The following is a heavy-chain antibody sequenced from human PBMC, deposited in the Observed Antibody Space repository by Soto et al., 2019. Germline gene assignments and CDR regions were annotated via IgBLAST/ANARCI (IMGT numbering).Heavy chain of an antibody. CDR1: GYTFTGYY. J-gene: IGHJ4*02. V-gene: IGHV1-2*04. Sequence: GASVKVSCKASGYTFTGYYMHWVRQAPGQGLEWMGWINPNSGGTNYAQKFQGWVTMTRDTSISTAYMELSRPRSEDTAVYYCARGYGTYSSGWYTIYYWGQGTLVTVSS. CDR2: INPNSGGT. D-gene: IGHD6-19*01. CDR3: ARGYGTYSSGWYTIYY.